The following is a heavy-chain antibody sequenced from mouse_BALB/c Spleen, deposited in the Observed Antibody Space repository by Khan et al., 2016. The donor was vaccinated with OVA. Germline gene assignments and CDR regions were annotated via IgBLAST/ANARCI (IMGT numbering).Heavy chain of an antibody. CDR3: TRHGYVACFTY. J-gene: IGHJ3*01. Sequence: EVQLQQSGPELMKPGASVKISCKASGYSFTSYYIHWVIQSHGKSLEWIGYIDPFSGDTTYNQKFKGRATLTVDQSSSTAYIHLSNLTSEDSSVYYSTRHGYVACFTYWGQGTLVTVSA. V-gene: IGHV1S135*01. CDR1: GYSFTSYY. D-gene: IGHD2-2*01. CDR2: IDPFSGDT.